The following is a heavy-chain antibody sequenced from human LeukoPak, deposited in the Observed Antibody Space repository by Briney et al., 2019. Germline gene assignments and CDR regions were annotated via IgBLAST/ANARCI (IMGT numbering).Heavy chain of an antibody. D-gene: IGHD6-13*01. CDR3: ARVGYSSSWYGGY. Sequence: SSETLSLTCTVSGGSISSGGYYWSWIRQPPGKGLEWIGYIYHSGSTYYNPSLKSRVTISVDRSKNQFSLKLSSVTAADTAVYYCARVGYSSSWYGGYWGQGILVTVSS. J-gene: IGHJ4*02. CDR2: IYHSGST. CDR1: GGSISSGGYY. V-gene: IGHV4-30-2*01.